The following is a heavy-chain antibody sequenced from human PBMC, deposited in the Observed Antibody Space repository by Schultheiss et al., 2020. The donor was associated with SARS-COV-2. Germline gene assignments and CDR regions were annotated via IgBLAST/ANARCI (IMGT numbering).Heavy chain of an antibody. CDR2: INHSGST. J-gene: IGHJ6*02. CDR3: ARDRGIAAAATLYYYYGMDV. Sequence: SETLSLTCTVSGGSISSSSYYWGWIRQPPGKGLEWIGEINHSGSTNYNPSLKSRVTISVDTSKNQFSLKLSSVTAADTAVYYCARDRGIAAAATLYYYYGMDVWGQGTTVTVSS. D-gene: IGHD6-13*01. CDR1: GGSISSSSYY. V-gene: IGHV4-39*07.